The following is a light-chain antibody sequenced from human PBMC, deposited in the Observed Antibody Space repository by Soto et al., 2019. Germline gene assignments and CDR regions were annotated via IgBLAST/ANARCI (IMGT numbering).Light chain of an antibody. J-gene: IGKJ5*01. CDR1: QGINSW. CDR3: QQYENLPN. V-gene: IGKV1-33*01. CDR2: DAS. Sequence: DIQMTQSPSAVSASVGDRVTITFLASQGINSWLAWYQQRPGRAPKLLIYDASNLEAGVPSRFRGSGSGTDFTFTISRLQPEDIATYYCQQYENLPNFGQGTRLEIK.